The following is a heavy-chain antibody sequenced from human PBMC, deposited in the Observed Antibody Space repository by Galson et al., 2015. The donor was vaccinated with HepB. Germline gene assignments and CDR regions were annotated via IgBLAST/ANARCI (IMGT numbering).Heavy chain of an antibody. CDR3: AYGVDV. CDR1: GDSVSSNSAA. V-gene: IGHV6-1*01. J-gene: IGHJ6*02. Sequence: CAISGDSVSSNSAAWNWIRQSPSRGLEWLGRTYHRSKWYKDYAVSVKSRITSNPDTSKNQVSLQLEYVTPEETAVYYCAYGVDVWGQGTTVTVSS. CDR2: TYHRSKWYK.